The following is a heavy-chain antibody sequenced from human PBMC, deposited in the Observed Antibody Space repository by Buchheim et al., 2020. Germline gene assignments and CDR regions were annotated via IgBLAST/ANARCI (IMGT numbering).Heavy chain of an antibody. D-gene: IGHD3-9*01. V-gene: IGHV1-69*04. CDR3: ARGTYDILTDTYYYYGMDV. Sequence: QVQLVQSGAEVKKPGSSVKVSCKASGGTFSSYAISWVRQAPGQGLEWMGRIISILGIANYAQKFQGRVTITADKSTSTAYMELSSLRPEDTAVYYCARGTYDILTDTYYYYGMDVWGQGTT. CDR1: GGTFSSYA. CDR2: IISILGIA. J-gene: IGHJ6*02.